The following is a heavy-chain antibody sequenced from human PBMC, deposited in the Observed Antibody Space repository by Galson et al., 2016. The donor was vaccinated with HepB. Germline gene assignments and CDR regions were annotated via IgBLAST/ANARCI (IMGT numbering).Heavy chain of an antibody. J-gene: IGHJ5*02. Sequence: SETLSLTCTVSGGSVSSGSHYWSWIRQPPGERLEWIGFIYYTGTSNYNPSLERRATLLVDTSKNQFSLNLRSVTAADTAVYFCTRVPIGMSASYSDPWGQGTLVTVAS. V-gene: IGHV4-61*01. CDR3: TRVPIGMSASYSDP. D-gene: IGHD2-21*01. CDR1: GGSVSSGSHY. CDR2: IYYTGTS.